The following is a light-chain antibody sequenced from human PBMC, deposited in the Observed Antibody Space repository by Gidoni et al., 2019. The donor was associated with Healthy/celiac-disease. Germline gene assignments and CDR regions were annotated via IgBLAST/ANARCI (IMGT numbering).Light chain of an antibody. J-gene: IGLJ3*02. CDR1: SSDFVGYNY. Sequence: QSALTQPASVSGSPGQPITISCTGTSSDFVGYNYASWYQQHPGKAPKLMIYDVSNRPSGVSNRFSGSKSGNTASLTISGLQAEDEADYYCSSYTSSSTRVFGGGTKLTVL. CDR2: DVS. V-gene: IGLV2-14*01. CDR3: SSYTSSSTRV.